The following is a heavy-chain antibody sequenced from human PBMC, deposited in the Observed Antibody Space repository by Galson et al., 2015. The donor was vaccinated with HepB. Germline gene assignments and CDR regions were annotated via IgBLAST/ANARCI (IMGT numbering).Heavy chain of an antibody. Sequence: LSLTCPVSGGSIRSIRHYWAWLRQSPGKGLEWIGSMSYSGNTKYNPSLKSRVTISADTSKNQFSLNLSSVTAADTAVYYCARQLERGKYFYYYYMDVWGIGTTVTVSS. CDR1: GGSIRSIRHY. D-gene: IGHD1-1*01. V-gene: IGHV4-39*07. J-gene: IGHJ6*03. CDR3: ARQLERGKYFYYYYMDV. CDR2: MSYSGNT.